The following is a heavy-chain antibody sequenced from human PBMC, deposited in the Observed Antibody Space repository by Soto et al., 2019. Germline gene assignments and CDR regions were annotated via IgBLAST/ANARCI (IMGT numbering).Heavy chain of an antibody. J-gene: IGHJ6*02. CDR2: IWYDGSNK. V-gene: IGHV3-33*01. CDR3: ARDGIVVVRAAMGPLDYYYGMDV. Sequence: GGSLRLSCAASGFTFSSYGMHWVRQAPGKGLEWVAVIWYDGSNKYYADSVKGRFTISRDNSKNTLYLQMNSLRAEDTAVYYCARDGIVVVRAAMGPLDYYYGMDVWGQGTTVTVSS. CDR1: GFTFSSYG. D-gene: IGHD2-2*01.